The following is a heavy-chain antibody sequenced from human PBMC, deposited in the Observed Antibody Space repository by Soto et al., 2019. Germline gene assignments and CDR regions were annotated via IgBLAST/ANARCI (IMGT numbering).Heavy chain of an antibody. D-gene: IGHD3-22*01. CDR1: GFTFSSYA. CDR2: ISGSGGST. Sequence: GGSLRLSCAASGFTFSSYAMSWVRQAPGKGLDWVSAISGSGGSTYYADSVKGRFTISRDNSKNTLYLQTNSLRAEDTAVYYCATTIVVVITRYFDYWGQGTLVTVSS. J-gene: IGHJ4*02. CDR3: ATTIVVVITRYFDY. V-gene: IGHV3-23*01.